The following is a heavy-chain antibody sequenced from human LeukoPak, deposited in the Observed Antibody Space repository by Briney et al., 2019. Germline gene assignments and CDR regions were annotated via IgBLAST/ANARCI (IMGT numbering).Heavy chain of an antibody. J-gene: IGHJ4*02. CDR1: GGSIRNSNYF. Sequence: SETLSLTCTLSGGSIRNSNYFWGWIRQPPGKGLEWIGSIYYSGSTYYNPSLKSRVSISIDTSKNEFSLKLSSVTAADTAVYYCATEDVVVPTAAQRPLDYWGQGTLVTVSS. D-gene: IGHD2-2*01. V-gene: IGHV4-39*02. CDR2: IYYSGST. CDR3: ATEDVVVPTAAQRPLDY.